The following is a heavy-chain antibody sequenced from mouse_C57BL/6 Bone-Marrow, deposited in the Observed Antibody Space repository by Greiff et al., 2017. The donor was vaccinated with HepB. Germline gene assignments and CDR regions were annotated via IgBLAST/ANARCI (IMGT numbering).Heavy chain of an antibody. V-gene: IGHV10-1*01. CDR2: IRSKSNNYAT. Sequence: GGGLVQPKGSLKLSCAASGFSFNTYAMNWVRQAPGKGLEWVARIRSKSNNYATYYADSVKDRFTISRDDSESMLYLQMNNLKTEDTAMYYCVRPLITTESFAYWGQGTLVTVSA. CDR3: VRPLITTESFAY. CDR1: GFSFNTYA. J-gene: IGHJ3*01. D-gene: IGHD1-1*01.